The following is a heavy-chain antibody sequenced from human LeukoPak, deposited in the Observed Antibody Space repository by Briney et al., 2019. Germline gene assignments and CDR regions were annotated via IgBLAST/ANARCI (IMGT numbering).Heavy chain of an antibody. CDR2: INPNSGGT. Sequence: ASVKVSCKASGYTFTDYYMHWVRQAPGQGLEWMGWINPNSGGTNYAQKFQGRVTMTKDTSISTAYMELSRLRSDDTAVYYCARERARYDQSLDYWGQGTLVTVSS. J-gene: IGHJ4*02. D-gene: IGHD1-14*01. CDR3: ARERARYDQSLDY. CDR1: GYTFTDYY. V-gene: IGHV1-2*02.